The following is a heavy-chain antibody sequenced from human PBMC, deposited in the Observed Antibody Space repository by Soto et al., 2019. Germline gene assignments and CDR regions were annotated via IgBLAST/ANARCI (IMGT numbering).Heavy chain of an antibody. D-gene: IGHD3-22*01. CDR3: AREGFDYDSSGYDY. J-gene: IGHJ4*02. CDR1: GYSFATHW. V-gene: IGHV5-51*01. Sequence: GESLKICCQGSGYSFATHWIGWVGQMPGKVLEWMGIIYPGDSDTRYSPSFQGQVTISVDKSISTAYLHLSSLEAADTAMYYCAREGFDYDSSGYDYWGQGTLVTVYS. CDR2: IYPGDSDT.